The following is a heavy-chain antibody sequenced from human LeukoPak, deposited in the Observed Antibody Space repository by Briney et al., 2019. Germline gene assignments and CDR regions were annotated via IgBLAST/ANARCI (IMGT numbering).Heavy chain of an antibody. CDR1: GFTFSSYS. Sequence: GGSLRLSCAASGFTFSSYSMNWVRQAPGKGLEWVSYISSSSSTIYYADSVKGRFTISRDNAKNSLYLQMNSLRAEDTAVYYCARGGYNYYYYGMDVWGQGTTVTVSS. J-gene: IGHJ6*02. CDR2: ISSSSSTI. D-gene: IGHD3-22*01. CDR3: ARGGYNYYYYGMDV. V-gene: IGHV3-48*04.